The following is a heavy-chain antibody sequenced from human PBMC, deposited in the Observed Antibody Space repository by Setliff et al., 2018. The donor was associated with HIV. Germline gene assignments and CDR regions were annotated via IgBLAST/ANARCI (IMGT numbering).Heavy chain of an antibody. Sequence: ASVKVSCKASGYTFTSYAMHWVRQAPGQRLEWMGWINAGNGNTKYSQKFQGRVTITRDTSASTAYMGLSSLRSEDTAVYYCARDSTYGSGSYPFDYWGQGTLVTVSS. CDR3: ARDSTYGSGSYPFDY. CDR1: GYTFTSYA. CDR2: INAGNGNT. J-gene: IGHJ4*02. D-gene: IGHD3-10*01. V-gene: IGHV1-3*01.